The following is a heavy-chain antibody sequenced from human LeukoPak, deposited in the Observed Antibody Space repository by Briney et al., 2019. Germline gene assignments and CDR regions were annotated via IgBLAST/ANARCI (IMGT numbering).Heavy chain of an antibody. CDR2: ISYDGSKK. Sequence: GGSLRLSCVASGFTFSNYEMHWVRQAPGKGLEWVGVISYDGSKKNYADSVKGRFTISRDSSKNTLYLQMNSLRGEDTAVYYCANGAFRLYYIDVWGKGTTVTVSS. V-gene: IGHV3-30*01. CDR3: ANGAFRLYYIDV. D-gene: IGHD2-8*01. CDR1: GFTFSNYE. J-gene: IGHJ6*03.